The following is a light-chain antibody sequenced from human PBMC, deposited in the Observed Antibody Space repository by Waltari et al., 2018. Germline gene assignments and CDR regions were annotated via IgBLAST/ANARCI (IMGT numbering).Light chain of an antibody. V-gene: IGLV2-14*03. J-gene: IGLJ2*01. CDR1: GSDVGSYVS. Sequence: QSALTPPASVSGSPGQSITISCTGTGSDVGSYVSVSWYQQHPGKGPKLMLFHVSNRPSAVCILFPGSRSGNTAPLTISGIQAETEADYYCSSYTSSGTVIFGGGTKLTVL. CDR3: SSYTSSGTVI. CDR2: HVS.